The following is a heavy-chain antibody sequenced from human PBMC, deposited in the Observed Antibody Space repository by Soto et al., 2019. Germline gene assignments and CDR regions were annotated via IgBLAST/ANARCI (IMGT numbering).Heavy chain of an antibody. CDR1: GYTFTAHS. CDR2: INSNSGDT. D-gene: IGHD1-26*01. J-gene: IGHJ4*02. CDR3: VRVDLVDRLFDY. V-gene: IGHV1-2*02. Sequence: QVQLVQSGAEVRKPGASVRVSCKASGYTFTAHSIHWVRQAPGQGLEWMGWINSNSGDTNAAKKFQVRIALTRDTSVSTVYMELNRLISDDTAVDYCVRVDLVDRLFDYWGQGTLVSVSS.